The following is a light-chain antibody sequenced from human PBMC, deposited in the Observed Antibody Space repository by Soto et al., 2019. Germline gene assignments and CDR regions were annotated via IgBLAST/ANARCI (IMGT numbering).Light chain of an antibody. J-gene: IGLJ2*01. Sequence: QSVVTQPPSVSGAPGQRVTLSCTGSSSNIGAGYDVHWYQQLPGTAPKLLIYRNSNRPSGVPDRFSGSKSGTSAALAITGLQAEDEADYYCQSYDSSLWGVFGGVNKLTVL. CDR3: QSYDSSLWGV. CDR1: SSNIGAGYD. CDR2: RNS. V-gene: IGLV1-40*01.